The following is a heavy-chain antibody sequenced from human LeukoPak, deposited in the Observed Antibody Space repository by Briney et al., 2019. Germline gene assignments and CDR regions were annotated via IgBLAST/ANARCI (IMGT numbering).Heavy chain of an antibody. CDR1: GVSISSHF. V-gene: IGHV4-59*11. J-gene: IGHJ6*03. Sequence: PSETLSLTCTVSGVSISSHFWICMGQPPGKGLEGSGYIYYSGSTNYNPSLKSRVTISVDTSKNQFSLELSSVTAADTAVYYCARVIGGYDFWSGLSSYYYYYMDVWGEGTTVTVSS. D-gene: IGHD3-3*01. CDR3: ARVIGGYDFWSGLSSYYYYYMDV. CDR2: IYYSGST.